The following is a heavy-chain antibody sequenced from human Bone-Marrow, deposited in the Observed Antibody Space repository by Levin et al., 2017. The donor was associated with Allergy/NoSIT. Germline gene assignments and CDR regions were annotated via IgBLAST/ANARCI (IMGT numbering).Heavy chain of an antibody. CDR2: VHPSGGST. Sequence: GESLKISCNTSGYTFTHYYMHWVRQAPGQGLEWMGVVHPSGGSTNYAQKLQDRVTITSDTSTSTVYMELSSLRSEDTAVYYCVRDKEAFDIWGQGTMVTVSS. J-gene: IGHJ3*02. CDR3: VRDKEAFDI. V-gene: IGHV1-46*04. CDR1: GYTFTHYY.